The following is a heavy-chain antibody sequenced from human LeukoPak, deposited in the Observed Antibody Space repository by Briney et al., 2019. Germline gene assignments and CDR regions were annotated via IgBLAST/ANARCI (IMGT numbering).Heavy chain of an antibody. CDR1: GFTFSSYT. CDR3: AKDGHFDY. J-gene: IGHJ4*02. CDR2: VSASGGST. D-gene: IGHD3/OR15-3a*01. Sequence: GGSLRLSCAASGFTFSSYTMSWVRQAPGKGLEWVSAVSASGGSTYHADSVKGRFTISRDNSKNTLYLQMNSLRAEDTAVYYCAKDGHFDYWGQGTLVTVSS. V-gene: IGHV3-23*01.